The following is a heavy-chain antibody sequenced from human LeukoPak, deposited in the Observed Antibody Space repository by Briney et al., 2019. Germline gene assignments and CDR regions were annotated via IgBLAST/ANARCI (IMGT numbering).Heavy chain of an antibody. CDR1: GGTFSSYA. Sequence: SVKVSCKASGGTFSSYAISRVRQAPGQGLEWMGGIIPIFGTANFAQKFQGRVTITADESTSTAYMELSSLRSEDTAVYYCARGESSRWSSPVSTTHFYSTMDVWGQGTTVTVSS. CDR2: IIPIFGTA. J-gene: IGHJ6*02. D-gene: IGHD6-13*01. CDR3: ARGESSRWSSPVSTTHFYSTMDV. V-gene: IGHV1-69*13.